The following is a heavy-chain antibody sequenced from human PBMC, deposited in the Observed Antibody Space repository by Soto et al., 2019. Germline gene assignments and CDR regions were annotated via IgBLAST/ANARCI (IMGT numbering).Heavy chain of an antibody. Sequence: PSETLSLTCAVSGGSISSGGYSRSWIRQPPGKGLEWIGYIYHSGSTYYNPSLKSRITINPDTSKNQFSLQLNSVTPEDTAVYYCARESAYCTNGVCYTGSDWFDPWGQGTLVTVSS. V-gene: IGHV4-30-2*05. CDR3: ARESAYCTNGVCYTGSDWFDP. CDR1: GGSISSGGYS. J-gene: IGHJ5*02. D-gene: IGHD2-8*01. CDR2: IYHSGST.